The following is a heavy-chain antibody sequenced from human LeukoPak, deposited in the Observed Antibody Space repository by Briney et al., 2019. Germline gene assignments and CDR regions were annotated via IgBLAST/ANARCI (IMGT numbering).Heavy chain of an antibody. J-gene: IGHJ3*02. CDR1: GGSFSFYY. V-gene: IGHV4-34*01. Sequence: PSETLSLTCGVSGGSFSFYYWSWIRQPPGKGLEWIGEISQSGSTNYNPSLKSRVNISLDASENQFSLKLSSVTAADTAVYYCARALGAFDIWGQGTMVTVSS. CDR3: ARALGAFDI. CDR2: ISQSGST.